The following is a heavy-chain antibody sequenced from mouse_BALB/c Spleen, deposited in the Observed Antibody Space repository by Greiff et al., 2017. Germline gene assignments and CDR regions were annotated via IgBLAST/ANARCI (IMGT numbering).Heavy chain of an antibody. CDR2: IYPGNVNT. J-gene: IGHJ4*01. CDR1: GYTFTSYY. CDR3: ARGDGYEGYYAMDY. Sequence: QVQLQQSGPELVKPGASVRISCKASGYTFTSYYIHWVKQRPGQGLEWIGWIYPGNVNTKYNEKFKGKATLTADKSSSTAYMQLSSLTSEDSAVYFCARGDGYEGYYAMDYWGQGTSVTVSS. D-gene: IGHD2-2*01. V-gene: IGHV1S56*01.